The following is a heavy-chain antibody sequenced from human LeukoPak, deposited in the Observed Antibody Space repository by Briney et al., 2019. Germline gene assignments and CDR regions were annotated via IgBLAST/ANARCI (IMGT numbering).Heavy chain of an antibody. D-gene: IGHD4-11*01. J-gene: IGHJ6*03. CDR1: GYTFTSYG. Sequence: ASVKVSCKASGYTFTSYGISWVRQAPGQGLEWMGWISAYNGDTNYAQQLQGRVTITTDTSTSTAYMELRSLRSDDTAVYYCARRYSTPYYYYMDVWGKGTTVTVSS. CDR2: ISAYNGDT. V-gene: IGHV1-18*01. CDR3: ARRYSTPYYYYMDV.